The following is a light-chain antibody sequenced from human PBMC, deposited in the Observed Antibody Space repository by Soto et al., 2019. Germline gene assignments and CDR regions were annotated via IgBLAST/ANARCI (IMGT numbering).Light chain of an antibody. V-gene: IGKV3-20*01. CDR2: RAS. Sequence: EIVLTQSPGTLSLPPGERATLSCRASQSVSSSYLAWYQQKPGQAPRLLIYRASSRATGIPDRFSGSGSGTDFTLTISRLAPEDFAMYYCQQYGTSPTFGGGTEVEIK. CDR1: QSVSSSY. CDR3: QQYGTSPT. J-gene: IGKJ4*01.